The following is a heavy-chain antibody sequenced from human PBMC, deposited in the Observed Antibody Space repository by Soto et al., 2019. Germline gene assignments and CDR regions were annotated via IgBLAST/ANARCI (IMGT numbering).Heavy chain of an antibody. CDR2: ISSSGSTI. V-gene: IGHV3-11*01. CDR1: GFTFSDYY. Sequence: PGGSLRLSCAASGFTFSDYYMSWIRQAPGKGLEWVSYISSSGSTIYYADSVKGRFTISRDNAKNSLYLQMNSLRAEDTAVYNCARAGIVGADPLTDFDYWGQGTLVTVSS. CDR3: ARAGIVGADPLTDFDY. D-gene: IGHD1-26*01. J-gene: IGHJ4*02.